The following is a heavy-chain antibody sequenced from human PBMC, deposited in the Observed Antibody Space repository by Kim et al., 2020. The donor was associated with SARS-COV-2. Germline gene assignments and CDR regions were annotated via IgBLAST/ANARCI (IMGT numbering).Heavy chain of an antibody. J-gene: IGHJ5*02. V-gene: IGHV4-39*07. Sequence: SETLSLTCTVSGGSISSSSYYWGWIRQPPGKGLEWIGSIYYSGSTYYNPSLKSRVTISVDTSKNQFSLKLSSVTAADTAVYYCAGMWLRFDSDWFYPWGHETLVTVST. D-gene: IGHD5-12*01. CDR3: AGMWLRFDSDWFYP. CDR2: IYYSGST. CDR1: GGSISSSSYY.